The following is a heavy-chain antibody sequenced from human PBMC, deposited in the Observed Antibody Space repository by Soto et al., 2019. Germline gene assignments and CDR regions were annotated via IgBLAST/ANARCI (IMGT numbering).Heavy chain of an antibody. CDR2: IYSGGST. Sequence: EVQLVESGGGLIQPGGSLRLSCAASGFTVSSNYMSWVRQAPGKGLEWVSVIYSGGSTYYADSVKGRFTISRDNSKNTLYLQMNSLRAEDTAVYYCAVLWGDSSGYPVDAFDIWGQGTMVTVSS. V-gene: IGHV3-53*01. J-gene: IGHJ3*02. CDR3: AVLWGDSSGYPVDAFDI. D-gene: IGHD3-22*01. CDR1: GFTVSSNY.